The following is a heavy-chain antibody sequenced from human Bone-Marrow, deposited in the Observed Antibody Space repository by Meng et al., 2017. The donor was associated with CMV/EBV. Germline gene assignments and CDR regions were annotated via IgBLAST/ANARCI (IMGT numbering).Heavy chain of an antibody. D-gene: IGHD6-13*01. V-gene: IGHV5-51*01. CDR1: GYSFTSYW. CDR3: ASNGAGSSWYYGMAV. Sequence: KVSCKGSGYSFTSYWIGWVRQMPGKGLEWMGIIYPGDSDTRYSPSFQGQVTISADKSISTAYLQWSSLKASDTAMYYCASNGAGSSWYYGMAVWGQGHTVTCYS. CDR2: IYPGDSDT. J-gene: IGHJ6*01.